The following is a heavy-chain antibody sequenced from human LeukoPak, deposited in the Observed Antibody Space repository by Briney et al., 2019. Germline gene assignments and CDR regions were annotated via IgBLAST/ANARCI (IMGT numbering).Heavy chain of an antibody. CDR1: GYTFTSYG. D-gene: IGHD1-26*01. CDR3: ARDLIVGSSRAAIFDY. CDR2: TSDYNGNT. V-gene: IGHV1-18*01. Sequence: ASVKVPCKASGYTFTSYGISWVRQAPGQGLEWMGWTSDYNGNTNYAQKLQGRVSMTTDTSTSTAYMELRSLRSDDTAVYYCARDLIVGSSRAAIFDYWGQGTLVIVSS. J-gene: IGHJ4*02.